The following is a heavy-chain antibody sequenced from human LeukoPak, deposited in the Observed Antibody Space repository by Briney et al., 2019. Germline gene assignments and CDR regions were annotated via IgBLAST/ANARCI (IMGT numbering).Heavy chain of an antibody. CDR3: VRGREGRDGVSYYYYYMDV. CDR2: MNPNSGTT. J-gene: IGHJ6*03. V-gene: IGHV1-8*01. D-gene: IGHD3-10*01. CDR1: GYTFTSYD. Sequence: GASVKVSCKASGYTFTSYDINWVRQATGHGLEWMGWMNPNSGTTGYAQKFQGRVTMTRNTSISTAYMELSSLRSEDTAVYYCVRGREGRDGVSYYYYYMDVWGKGTTVTISS.